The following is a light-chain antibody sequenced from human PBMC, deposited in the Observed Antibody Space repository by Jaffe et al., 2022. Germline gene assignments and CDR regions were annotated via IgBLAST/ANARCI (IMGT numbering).Light chain of an antibody. V-gene: IGKV3-20*01. CDR2: GAS. CDR3: HHCGSTPPA. J-gene: IGKJ4*01. CDR1: QSVTRSY. Sequence: EAVLTQSPATLSLSPGDTATLSCRPSQSVTRSYIAWYQQKPGQAPRLLISGASSRASGIPERFSGSGSGTDFTLTISGLEPEDFAVYYCHHCGSTPPAFGGGTKVEIK.